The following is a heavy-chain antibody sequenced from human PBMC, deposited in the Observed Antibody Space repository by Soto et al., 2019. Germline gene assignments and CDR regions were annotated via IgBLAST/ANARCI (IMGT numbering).Heavy chain of an antibody. CDR1: GGSISSGGYS. V-gene: IGHV4-30-2*01. Sequence: KPSETLSLTCAVSGGSISSGGYSWSWIRQPPGKGLEWIGYIYHSGSTYYNPSLKSRVTISVDRSKNQFSLKLSSVTAADTAVYYCARGSLRERRPFDYWGQGTLVTVSS. CDR3: ARGSLRERRPFDY. CDR2: IYHSGST. J-gene: IGHJ4*02. D-gene: IGHD1-1*01.